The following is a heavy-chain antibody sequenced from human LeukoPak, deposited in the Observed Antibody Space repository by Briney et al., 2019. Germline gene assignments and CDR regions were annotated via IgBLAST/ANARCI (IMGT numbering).Heavy chain of an antibody. CDR2: ISYAGSNH. CDR1: GFTFSSYG. CDR3: ARGYYFDY. Sequence: GGSLRLSCMASGFTFSSYGMHWVRQAPGKGLEWVALISYAGSNHYYADSVKGRFTISRDNSKNTLYLQMNSLRAEDTAVYFCARGYYFDYWGQGTLVTVSS. V-gene: IGHV3-30-3*01. J-gene: IGHJ4*02.